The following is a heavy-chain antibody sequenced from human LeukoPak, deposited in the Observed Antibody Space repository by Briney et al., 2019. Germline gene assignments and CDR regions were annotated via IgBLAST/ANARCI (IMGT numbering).Heavy chain of an antibody. CDR2: IRYDGSNK. CDR3: AKGKNPPIVGALDP. D-gene: IGHD1-26*01. Sequence: GGSLRLSCAASGFTFSSYGMHWVRQAPGKGLEWVAFIRYDGSNKYYADSVKGRFTISRDNSKNTLYLQMNSLRAEDTAVYYCAKGKNPPIVGALDPWGQGTLVTVSS. J-gene: IGHJ5*02. V-gene: IGHV3-30*02. CDR1: GFTFSSYG.